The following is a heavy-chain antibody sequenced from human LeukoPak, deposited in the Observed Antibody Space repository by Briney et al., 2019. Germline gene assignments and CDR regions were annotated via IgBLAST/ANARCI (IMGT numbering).Heavy chain of an antibody. CDR2: INPSGGST. CDR1: GYTFTSYY. V-gene: IGHV1-46*01. D-gene: IGHD3-9*01. J-gene: IGHJ5*02. Sequence: ASVTVSCKASGYTFTSYYMHWVRQAPGQGLEWMGIINPSGGSTSYAQKFQGRVTMTRDTSTSTVYMELSSLRSEDTAVYYCARDVNDILTGYSANWFDPWGQGTLVTVSS. CDR3: ARDVNDILTGYSANWFDP.